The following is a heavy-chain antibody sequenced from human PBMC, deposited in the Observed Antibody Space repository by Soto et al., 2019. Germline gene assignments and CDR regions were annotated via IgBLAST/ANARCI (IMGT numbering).Heavy chain of an antibody. Sequence: PWGSLRLSCTASGFSFVSYTINFFGQAPWKWLEWVSSINNNSGRKYYADSVKGRFTISRDNSKNTLFLQMNSLKAEDTAVYFCAKDGDYEYFDYWGQGTQVTVSS. D-gene: IGHD3-22*01. CDR3: AKDGDYEYFDY. CDR1: GFSFVSYT. J-gene: IGHJ4*02. V-gene: IGHV3-23*01. CDR2: INNNSGRK.